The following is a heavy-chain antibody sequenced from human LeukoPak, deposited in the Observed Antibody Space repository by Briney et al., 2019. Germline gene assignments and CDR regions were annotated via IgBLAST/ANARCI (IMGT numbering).Heavy chain of an antibody. Sequence: GGSLRLSCAASGFTFSDYAMSWVRQAPGKGLEWVSAISGSGGSTYYADSVKGRFTISRDNSKNTLYLQMNSLRAEDTAVYYCAKWVEYYYGSGSYYNRDYWGQGTLVTVSS. CDR1: GFTFSDYA. CDR2: ISGSGGST. J-gene: IGHJ4*02. V-gene: IGHV3-23*01. CDR3: AKWVEYYYGSGSYYNRDY. D-gene: IGHD3-10*01.